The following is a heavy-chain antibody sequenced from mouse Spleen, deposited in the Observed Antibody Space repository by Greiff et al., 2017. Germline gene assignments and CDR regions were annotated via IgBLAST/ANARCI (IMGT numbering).Heavy chain of an antibody. CDR1: GFTFSDYG. CDR2: ISSGSSTI. V-gene: IGHV5-17*03. J-gene: IGHJ3*01. Sequence: EVQGVESGGGLVKPGGSLKLSCAASGFTFSDYGMHWVRQAPEKGLEWVAYISSGSSTIYYADTVKGRFTISRDNAKNTLFLQMSSLKSEDTAMYYCARHSNWFAYWGQGTLVTVSA. CDR3: ARHSNWFAY. D-gene: IGHD2-5*01.